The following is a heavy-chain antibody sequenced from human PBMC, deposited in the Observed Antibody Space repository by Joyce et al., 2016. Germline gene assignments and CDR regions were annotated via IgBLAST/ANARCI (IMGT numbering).Heavy chain of an antibody. D-gene: IGHD3-16*01. J-gene: IGHJ4*02. V-gene: IGHV3-7*01. CDR2: IKEEGSER. CDR1: GFIFSNYW. CDR3: GRNGGGIDY. Sequence: EVQLVESGGGMVQPGGSLRLSCAASGFIFSNYWMFWVRQPPGRGLGWGTTIKEEGSERSYVDSVKGRFTVSRESAKNSLYLQMNSLRAEDTAVYYCGRNGGGIDYWGQGTLVTVSS.